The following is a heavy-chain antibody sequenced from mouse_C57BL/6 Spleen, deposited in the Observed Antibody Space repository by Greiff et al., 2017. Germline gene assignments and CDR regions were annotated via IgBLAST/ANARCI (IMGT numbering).Heavy chain of an antibody. CDR1: GYTFTSYW. CDR2: IDPSASYT. D-gene: IGHD1-1*01. Sequence: VQLQQPGAELVMPGASVKLSCKASGYTFTSYWMHWVKQRPGQGLEWIGEIDPSASYTNYNQKFKGKSTLTVDKSSSTAYMQLSSLTSEDSAVYYCARRGTTVVFDYWGQGTTLTVSS. V-gene: IGHV1-69*01. J-gene: IGHJ2*01. CDR3: ARRGTTVVFDY.